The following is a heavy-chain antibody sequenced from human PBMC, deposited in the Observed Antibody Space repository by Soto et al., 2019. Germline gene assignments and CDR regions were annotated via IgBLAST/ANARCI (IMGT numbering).Heavy chain of an antibody. Sequence: ASVKVSCKASGYTFTSYGINWVRQAPGQGLEWMGWIGAYNGNTNCAQKLQGRVTMTTDTSTSTAYMELRSLRSDDTAVYYCARDDPLGYSSGWDLDYWGQGTLVTVSS. CDR1: GYTFTSYG. CDR3: ARDDPLGYSSGWDLDY. CDR2: IGAYNGNT. V-gene: IGHV1-18*01. J-gene: IGHJ4*02. D-gene: IGHD6-19*01.